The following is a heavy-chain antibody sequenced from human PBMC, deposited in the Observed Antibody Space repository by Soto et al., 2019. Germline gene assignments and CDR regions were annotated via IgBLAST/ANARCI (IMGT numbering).Heavy chain of an antibody. D-gene: IGHD6-19*01. J-gene: IGHJ5*02. V-gene: IGHV4-61*01. CDR3: ALGGKEQWLVQWFDP. Sequence: SETLSLTCTVSGGSVSSGSYYWSWIRQPPGKGLEWIGYIYYSGSTNYNPSLKSRVTISVDTSKNQFSLKLSSVTAADTAVYYCALGGKEQWLVQWFDPWGQGTLVTVSS. CDR1: GGSVSSGSYY. CDR2: IYYSGST.